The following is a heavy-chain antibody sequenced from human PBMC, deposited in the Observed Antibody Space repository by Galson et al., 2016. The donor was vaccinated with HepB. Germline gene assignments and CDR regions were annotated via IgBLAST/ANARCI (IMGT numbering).Heavy chain of an antibody. Sequence: SVKVSCKASGGTFSSYAISWVRQAPGQGLEWMGGIIPIFGTADYAQKFQGRVTITADTSTSTAYMELSRLTSEDTAVYYCARDNQLRRACRKYYYGMDVWGQGTTVTVSS. D-gene: IGHD1-14*01. CDR1: GGTFSSYA. CDR3: ARDNQLRRACRKYYYGMDV. J-gene: IGHJ6*02. V-gene: IGHV1-69*06. CDR2: IIPIFGTA.